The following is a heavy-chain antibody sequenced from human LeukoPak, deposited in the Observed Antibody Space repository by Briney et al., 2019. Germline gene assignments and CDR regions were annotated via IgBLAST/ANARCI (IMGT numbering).Heavy chain of an antibody. Sequence: GGSLRLSCAASGFIFSSYGMHWVRQAPGKGLEWVSSISSSSSTMHYADSVKGRLTISRDNAKNSLYLQINSLRAEDTAVYYCVRGDSRDYWGQGTLVTVSS. D-gene: IGHD6-13*01. J-gene: IGHJ4*02. V-gene: IGHV3-21*01. CDR1: GFIFSSYG. CDR3: VRGDSRDY. CDR2: ISSSSSTM.